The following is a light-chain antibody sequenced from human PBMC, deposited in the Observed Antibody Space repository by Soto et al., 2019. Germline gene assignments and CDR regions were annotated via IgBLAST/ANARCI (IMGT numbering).Light chain of an antibody. CDR2: LAS. Sequence: EIVLTQSPATLSSFPGDRVTLSCRASQAVNTRLAWYQHIPGQAPRLLIYLASNRAAGVPARFSGSGSGTDFTLTISDVEPEDFAVYYFHQRQSLPRTFGQGTSVDI. J-gene: IGKJ1*01. V-gene: IGKV3-11*01. CDR3: HQRQSLPRT. CDR1: QAVNTR.